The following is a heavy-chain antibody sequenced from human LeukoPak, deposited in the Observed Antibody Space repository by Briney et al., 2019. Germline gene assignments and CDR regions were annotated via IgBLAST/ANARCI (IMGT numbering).Heavy chain of an antibody. Sequence: PSETLSLTCAVYGGSFSGYYWSWIRQPPGKGLEWIGEINHSGSTNYNPSLKSRVTISVDTSKNQFSLKLSSVTAADTAVYYCARDVLLWFGELSRYMDVWGKGTTVTVSS. J-gene: IGHJ6*03. CDR2: INHSGST. CDR3: ARDVLLWFGELSRYMDV. D-gene: IGHD3-10*01. CDR1: GGSFSGYY. V-gene: IGHV4-34*01.